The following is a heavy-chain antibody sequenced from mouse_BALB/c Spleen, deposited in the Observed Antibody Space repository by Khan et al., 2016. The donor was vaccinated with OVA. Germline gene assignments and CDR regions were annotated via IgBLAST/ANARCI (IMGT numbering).Heavy chain of an antibody. V-gene: IGHV2-9*02. CDR2: IWAGGST. Sequence: QVQLKESGPGLVAPSQSLSITCTVSGSSLTSYGVHWVHQPPGKGLEWLGVIWAGGSTNYNSALMSRLSISKDNSKSQVFLKMNSLQTDDTAMYFCARAYGSNLWFFDVWGAGTTVTVSS. CDR3: ARAYGSNLWFFDV. D-gene: IGHD1-1*01. CDR1: GSSLTSYG. J-gene: IGHJ1*01.